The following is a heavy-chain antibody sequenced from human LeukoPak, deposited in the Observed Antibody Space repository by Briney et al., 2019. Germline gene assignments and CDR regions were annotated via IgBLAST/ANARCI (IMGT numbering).Heavy chain of an antibody. V-gene: IGHV3-49*03. CDR3: TNSYYDSSGYYYYYFDY. J-gene: IGHJ4*02. D-gene: IGHD3-22*01. CDR2: IRSKAYGGAT. Sequence: GGSLRLSCTASGFTFGDYAMSWFPQAPGKGLEWVGFIRSKAYGGATEYAASVKGRFTISRDDSKSIAYLQMNSLKTEDTAVYYCTNSYYDSSGYYYYYFDYWGQGTLVTVSS. CDR1: GFTFGDYA.